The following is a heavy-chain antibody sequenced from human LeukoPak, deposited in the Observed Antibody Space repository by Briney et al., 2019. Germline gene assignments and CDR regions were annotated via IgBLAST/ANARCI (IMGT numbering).Heavy chain of an antibody. D-gene: IGHD5-12*01. CDR1: GFTVSSNY. CDR2: IYSGGST. Sequence: PGGSLRLSCAASGFTVSSNYMSWVRQAPGKGLEWVSVIYSGGSTYYADSVKGRFTISRDNSKNTLYPQMNSLRAEDTAVYYCAKRSGSFSDCYWGQGTLVTVSS. CDR3: AKRSGSFSDCY. V-gene: IGHV3-53*01. J-gene: IGHJ4*02.